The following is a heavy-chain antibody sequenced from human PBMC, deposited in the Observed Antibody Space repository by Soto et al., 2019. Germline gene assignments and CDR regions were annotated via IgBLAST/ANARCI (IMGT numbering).Heavy chain of an antibody. V-gene: IGHV4-59*01. CDR3: ARDKKPTVYGMDV. CDR1: GGSISSYY. Sequence: SETLSLTCTVSGGSISSYYWSWIRQPPGKGLEWIGYIYYSGSTNYNPSLKSRVTISVDTSKNQFSLKLSSVTAADTAVYYCARDKKPTVYGMDVWGKGTTVTVSS. J-gene: IGHJ6*04. D-gene: IGHD2-21*02. CDR2: IYYSGST.